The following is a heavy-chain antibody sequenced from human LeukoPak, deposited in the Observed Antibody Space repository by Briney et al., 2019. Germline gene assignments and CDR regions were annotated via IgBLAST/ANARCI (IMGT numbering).Heavy chain of an antibody. V-gene: IGHV3-7*01. CDR2: IKKDGNEK. D-gene: IGHD1-1*01. CDR1: GFTFNTYT. CDR3: ARQETSIYNGAFDI. J-gene: IGHJ3*02. Sequence: GGSLRLSCAASGFTFNTYTMNWVRQAPGKGLEWVANIKKDGNEKYYVDSVKGRFTISRDNAKNSLYLQMNSLRADDTAVYHCARQETSIYNGAFDIWGQGTMVTVSS.